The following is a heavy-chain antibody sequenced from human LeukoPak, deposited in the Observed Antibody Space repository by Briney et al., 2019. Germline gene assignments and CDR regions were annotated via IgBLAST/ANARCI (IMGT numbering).Heavy chain of an antibody. CDR1: GYTFTGYY. CDR2: INPISGGT. J-gene: IGHJ4*02. D-gene: IGHD5-12*01. Sequence: GASVKVSCKASGYTFTGYYMHWVRQAPGQGLQWMGWINPISGGTDYAEKFQGRVTMTRDTSISTAYMDLSRLRSDDTAVYYCARFGQKVATAVGYWGQGTLVTVSS. V-gene: IGHV1-2*02. CDR3: ARFGQKVATAVGY.